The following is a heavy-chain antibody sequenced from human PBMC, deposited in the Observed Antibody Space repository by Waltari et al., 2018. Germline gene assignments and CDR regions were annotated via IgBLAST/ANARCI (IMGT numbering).Heavy chain of an antibody. V-gene: IGHV3-30*02. CDR2: IRYDGNNK. J-gene: IGHJ3*01. D-gene: IGHD4-17*01. CDR3: VKDGDFFVSGYDAFDV. CDR1: GFTFSNLG. Sequence: VQLEEFGGGVVPPGGSLTLSCAASGFTFSNLGMHWVRQAPGKGLEWLTFIRYDGNNKYPADSVKGRFIISRDNSKNTLYLQINSLRADDTATYYCVKDGDFFVSGYDAFDVWGQGTMVTVSS.